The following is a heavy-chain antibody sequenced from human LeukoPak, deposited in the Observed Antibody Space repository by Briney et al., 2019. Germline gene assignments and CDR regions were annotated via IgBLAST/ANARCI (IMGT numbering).Heavy chain of an antibody. CDR1: GFTFSAYA. D-gene: IGHD1-26*01. J-gene: IGHJ4*02. Sequence: GGSLRLSCEASGFTFSAYAMTWVRQAPGKGLEWVSSIGSDNKPHYSESVKGRFAISRDNSKNTLYLQMNSLRAEDTAVYYCASGGSYQFDYWGQGTLVTVSS. CDR3: ASGGSYQFDY. CDR2: IGSDNKP. V-gene: IGHV3-23*05.